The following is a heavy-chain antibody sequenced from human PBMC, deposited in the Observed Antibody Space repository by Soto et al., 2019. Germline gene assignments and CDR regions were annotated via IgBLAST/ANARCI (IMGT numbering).Heavy chain of an antibody. CDR2: ILVGGST. CDR1: GFICSSYD. D-gene: IGHD2-8*02. J-gene: IGHJ3*02. V-gene: IGHV3-23*01. CDR3: AKATATGEGAFDI. Sequence: GGSLRLSCAASGFICSSYDMSWVRQAPGKGLEWVSTILVGGSTHYEDSVKGRFTISRDRSKNTVYLQMNSLTAGDTAMYYCAKATATGEGAFDICGQGTMVTVSS.